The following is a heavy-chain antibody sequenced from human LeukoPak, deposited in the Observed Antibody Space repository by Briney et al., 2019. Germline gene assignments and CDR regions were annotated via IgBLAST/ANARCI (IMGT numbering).Heavy chain of an antibody. CDR3: ARVAKRGRGTVI. V-gene: IGHV3-30*04. CDR2: ISYDGSNK. J-gene: IGHJ4*02. Sequence: GGSLRLSCAASGFTFSSYAMHWVRQAPGKGLEWVAVISYDGSNKYYADSVKGRFTISRDNSKNTLYLQMNSLRAEDTAVYYCARVAKRGRGTVIWGQGTLVTVSS. CDR1: GFTFSSYA. D-gene: IGHD3-16*01.